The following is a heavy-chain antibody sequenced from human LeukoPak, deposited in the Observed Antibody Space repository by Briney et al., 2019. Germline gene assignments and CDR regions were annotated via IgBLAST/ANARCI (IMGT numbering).Heavy chain of an antibody. CDR1: GGSISSSSYY. D-gene: IGHD3-22*01. J-gene: IGHJ4*02. Sequence: SETLSLTCTVSGGSISSSSYYWGWIRQPPGKGLEWIGSIYYSGSTYYNPSLKSRVTISVDTSKNQFSLKLSSVTAADTAVYYCARDTYSSGTRHHFDYWGQGTLVTVSS. CDR2: IYYSGST. V-gene: IGHV4-39*07. CDR3: ARDTYSSGTRHHFDY.